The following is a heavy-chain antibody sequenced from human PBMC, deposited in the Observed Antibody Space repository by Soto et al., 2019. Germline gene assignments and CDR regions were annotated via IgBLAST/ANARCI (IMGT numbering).Heavy chain of an antibody. CDR2: ISGSGGST. CDR3: AKDEAQNWGFYYYMDV. D-gene: IGHD3-16*01. J-gene: IGHJ6*03. CDR1: GFTFSSYA. V-gene: IGHV3-23*01. Sequence: VQLLESGGGLVQPGGSLRLSCAASGFTFSSYAMSWVRQAPGKGLEWVSAISGSGGSTYYADSVKGRFTISRDNSKNTLYLQMNSLRAEDTAVYYCAKDEAQNWGFYYYMDVWGKGTTVTVSS.